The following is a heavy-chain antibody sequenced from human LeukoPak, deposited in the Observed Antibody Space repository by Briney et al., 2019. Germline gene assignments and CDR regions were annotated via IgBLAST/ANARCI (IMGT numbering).Heavy chain of an antibody. CDR3: ARVTSSWSPHFDY. D-gene: IGHD6-13*01. CDR2: IYTSGST. CDR1: GGSISSYY. V-gene: IGHV4-4*08. Sequence: SETLSLTCTVSGGSISSYYWSWIRQPPGKGLEWIGRIYTSGSTNYNPSLKSRVTISVDTSKNQFSLKLSSVTAADTAVYYCARVTSSWSPHFDYWGQGTLVTVSS. J-gene: IGHJ4*02.